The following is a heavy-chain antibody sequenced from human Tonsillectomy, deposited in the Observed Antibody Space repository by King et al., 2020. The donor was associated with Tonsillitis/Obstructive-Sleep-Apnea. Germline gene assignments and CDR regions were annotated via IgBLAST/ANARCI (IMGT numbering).Heavy chain of an antibody. J-gene: IGHJ4*02. CDR1: GYRFTTYW. V-gene: IGHV5-51*01. D-gene: IGHD3-22*01. Sequence: VQLVESGAEVKKPGESLKISCKGSGYRFTTYWIGWVRQMPGKGLEWMGIIYPGDSDTRYSPSFQGQVSISADKSISTAYLQWSSLKASDTAMYYCARHVGDTSGYCSALDYWGQGTLVTVSS. CDR2: IYPGDSDT. CDR3: ARHVGDTSGYCSALDY.